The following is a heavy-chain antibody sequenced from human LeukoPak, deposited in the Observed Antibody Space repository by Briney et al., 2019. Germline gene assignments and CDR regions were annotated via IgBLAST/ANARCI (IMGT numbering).Heavy chain of an antibody. V-gene: IGHV1-69*02. Sequence: ASVKVSCKASGGTFSSYTISWVRQAPGQGLEWMGRIIPILGIANYAQKFQGRVTITADKSTSTAYMELSSLRSEDTAVYYCARGADSSGWYNYYYGMDVWGQGTTVTVS. CDR1: GGTFSSYT. CDR3: ARGADSSGWYNYYYGMDV. CDR2: IIPILGIA. D-gene: IGHD6-19*01. J-gene: IGHJ6*02.